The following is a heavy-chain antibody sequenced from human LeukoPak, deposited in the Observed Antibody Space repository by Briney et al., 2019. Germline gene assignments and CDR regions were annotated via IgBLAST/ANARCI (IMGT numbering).Heavy chain of an antibody. D-gene: IGHD3-22*01. V-gene: IGHV3-23*01. CDR3: AKDLEDEDSSGFHY. CDR1: GFTFSSYA. Sequence: GGSLRLSCAASGFTFSSYAMSWVRQAPGKGLEWVSAISGSGGSTHYADSVKGRFTISRDNSKNTLYVQMNSLRAEDTAVYYCAKDLEDEDSSGFHYWDQGTLVTVSS. CDR2: ISGSGGST. J-gene: IGHJ4*02.